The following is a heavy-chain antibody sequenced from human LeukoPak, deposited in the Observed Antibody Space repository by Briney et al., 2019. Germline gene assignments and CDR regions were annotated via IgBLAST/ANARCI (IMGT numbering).Heavy chain of an antibody. CDR2: IYHSGST. V-gene: IGHV4-30-2*01. CDR3: ARDGAGMTGTGLDY. CDR1: SGSISSGGYS. J-gene: IGHJ4*02. D-gene: IGHD3-9*01. Sequence: PSQTLSLTCAVSSGSISSGGYSWSWIRQPPGKGLEWIGYIYHSGSTYYNPSLKSRVTISLDRSKNQFSLKLSSVTAADTAVYYCARDGAGMTGTGLDYWGQGILATVSS.